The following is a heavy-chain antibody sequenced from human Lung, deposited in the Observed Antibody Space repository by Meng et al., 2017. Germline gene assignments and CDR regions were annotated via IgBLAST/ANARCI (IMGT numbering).Heavy chain of an antibody. CDR1: GGSISSSNYY. CDR3: ARGQKGYFDL. Sequence: QVHLQESGPGLVKPSQTLSLTCTVSGGSISSSNYYWSWISQPPGKGLEWSGHIYNSGSTYYNPSLKSRITISVDTSKNQFSLKLSSVTAADTAVYYCARGQKGYFDLWGRGTLVTVSS. J-gene: IGHJ2*01. CDR2: IYNSGST. V-gene: IGHV4-30-4*01.